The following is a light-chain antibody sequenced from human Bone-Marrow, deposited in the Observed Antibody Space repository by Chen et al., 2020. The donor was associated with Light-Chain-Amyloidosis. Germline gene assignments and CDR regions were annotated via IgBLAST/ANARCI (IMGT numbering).Light chain of an antibody. J-gene: IGLJ3*02. Sequence: NFMLTQPHSVSESPGKTVIISCTRSSGSIATNYVQWYQQRPGSSPTTVTYEDDQRPSGVPDQFSGSSDRSSSSASRAISGLKTEDEADYYCQSYQGSSQGVFGGGTKLTVL. V-gene: IGLV6-57*01. CDR2: EDD. CDR3: QSYQGSSQGV. CDR1: SGSIATNY.